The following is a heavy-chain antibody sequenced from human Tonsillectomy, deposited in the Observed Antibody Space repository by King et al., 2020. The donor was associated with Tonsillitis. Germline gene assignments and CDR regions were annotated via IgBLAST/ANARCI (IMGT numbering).Heavy chain of an antibody. CDR3: TRGDGSGSYYNPYYYYGMDV. D-gene: IGHD3-10*01. CDR2: IRSKAYGGTT. J-gene: IGHJ6*02. Sequence: VQLVESGGGLVQPGRSLRLSCTASGFTFGDYAMSWFRQAPGKGLEWVGFIRSKAYGGTTEYAASVKGRFTIPRDDSKSIAYLQMNSLKTEDTAVYYCTRGDGSGSYYNPYYYYGMDVWGQGTTVTVSS. CDR1: GFTFGDYA. V-gene: IGHV3-49*03.